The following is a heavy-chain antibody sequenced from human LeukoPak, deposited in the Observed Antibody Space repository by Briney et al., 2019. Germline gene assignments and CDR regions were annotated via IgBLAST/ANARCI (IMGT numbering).Heavy chain of an antibody. J-gene: IGHJ1*01. CDR3: ARVRKYCSSTSCYHQSFQH. D-gene: IGHD2-2*01. CDR1: GGSISSGGYY. Sequence: PSETLSLTCTVSGGSISSGGYYWSWIRQHPGKGLEWIGYIYYSGSTYYNPSLKSRVTISVDTSKNQFSLKLSSVTAADTAVYYCARVRKYCSSTSCYHQSFQHWGQGTLVTVSS. V-gene: IGHV4-31*03. CDR2: IYYSGST.